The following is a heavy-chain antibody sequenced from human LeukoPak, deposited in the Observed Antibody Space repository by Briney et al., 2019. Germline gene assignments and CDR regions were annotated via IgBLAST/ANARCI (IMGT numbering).Heavy chain of an antibody. CDR2: MQSSGNS. V-gene: IGHV4-59*01. J-gene: IGHJ4*02. D-gene: IGHD5-18*01. CDR1: GDSISTYH. Sequence: SETLSLTCSVSGDSISTYHWNWIRKSPGKGLEWIAFMQSSGNSNYNPSLKSRVAMFVDTSKNQFVLNLRSVTAADTGVYYCARDKRHSYGRYFDHWGQGMLVTVSS. CDR3: ARDKRHSYGRYFDH.